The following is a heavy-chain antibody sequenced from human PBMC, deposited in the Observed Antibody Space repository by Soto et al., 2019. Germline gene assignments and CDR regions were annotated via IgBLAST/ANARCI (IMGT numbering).Heavy chain of an antibody. CDR1: GGSISSGGYS. CDR3: ARVVTIFGVVNSMDV. J-gene: IGHJ6*02. V-gene: IGHV4-30-2*01. D-gene: IGHD3-3*01. Sequence: SETLSLTCAVSGGSISSGGYSWSWIRQPPGKGLEWIGYVYHSGSTYYNPSLKSRVTISVDRSKNQFSLKLSSVTAADTAVYYCARVVTIFGVVNSMDVWGQGTTVTVSS. CDR2: VYHSGST.